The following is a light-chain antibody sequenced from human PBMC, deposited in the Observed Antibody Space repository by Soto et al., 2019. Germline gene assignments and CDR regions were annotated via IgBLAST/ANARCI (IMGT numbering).Light chain of an antibody. J-gene: IGKJ1*01. CDR3: QQYNSYRT. CDR2: KAS. CDR1: QSISSW. Sequence: DIQMTQSPSTLSASVGDRVTITCRASQSISSWLAWYQQKPGKAPKLLIYKASSLESGVPSRLSGSGSGTEFTLTISSMKPDDFATYYCQQYNSYRTFGQGTKVDIK. V-gene: IGKV1-5*03.